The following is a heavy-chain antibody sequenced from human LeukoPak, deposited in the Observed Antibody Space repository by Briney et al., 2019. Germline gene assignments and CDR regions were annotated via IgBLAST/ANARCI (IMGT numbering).Heavy chain of an antibody. J-gene: IGHJ4*02. CDR1: GYSISSDYY. CDR3: TSRPNFYYLDY. CDR2: IYHSGST. D-gene: IGHD3-3*01. Sequence: SETLSLTCAVSGYSISSDYYWGWIRQPPGKGMEWIGTIYHSGSTYLNPSLKSRVTIAVDTSKNQFSLHLNSVTAADTAVYYWTSRPNFYYLDYWGQGTLVTVSS. V-gene: IGHV4-38-2*01.